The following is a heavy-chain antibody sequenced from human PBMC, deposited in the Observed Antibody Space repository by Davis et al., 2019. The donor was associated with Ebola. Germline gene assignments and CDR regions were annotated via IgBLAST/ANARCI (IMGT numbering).Heavy chain of an antibody. V-gene: IGHV4-39*07. D-gene: IGHD3-3*01. CDR3: AIRNYDFWSGYYYYYGMDV. J-gene: IGHJ6*02. CDR2: INHSGST. CDR1: GGSISSGGYY. Sequence: SETLSLTCTVSGGSISSGGYYWSWIRQPPGKGLEWIGEINHSGSTNYNPSLKSRVTISVDTSKNQFSLKLSSVTAADTAVYYCAIRNYDFWSGYYYYYGMDVWGQGTTVTVSS.